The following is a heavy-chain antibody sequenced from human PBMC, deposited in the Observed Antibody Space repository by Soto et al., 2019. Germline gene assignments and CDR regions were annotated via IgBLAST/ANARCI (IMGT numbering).Heavy chain of an antibody. J-gene: IGHJ4*02. CDR3: ARGGDGGWGN. CDR1: GLYVGSSY. D-gene: IGHD7-27*01. CDR2: ISGGGET. Sequence: EVQLVESGGGVIQPGGSLRLSCAASGLYVGSSYMSWVRQAPGKGLEWISYISGGGETYYSNSVKGRFTISKDNSKNTLFLQTHGVRAEDTAVYYCARGGDGGWGNWGRGVQVTVTS. V-gene: IGHV3-53*01.